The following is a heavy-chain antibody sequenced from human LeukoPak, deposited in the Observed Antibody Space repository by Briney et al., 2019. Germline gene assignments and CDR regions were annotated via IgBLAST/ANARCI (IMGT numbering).Heavy chain of an antibody. Sequence: GGSLRLSCAASGFTFSGSAMHWVRQASGKGLEGVGRIRSKANSYATAYAASVKGRFTISRDDSKNTAYLQMNSLKTEDTAVYYCTSQMGSTPGDYWGQGTLVTVSS. CDR3: TSQMGSTPGDY. V-gene: IGHV3-73*01. D-gene: IGHD3-10*01. J-gene: IGHJ4*02. CDR2: IRSKANSYAT. CDR1: GFTFSGSA.